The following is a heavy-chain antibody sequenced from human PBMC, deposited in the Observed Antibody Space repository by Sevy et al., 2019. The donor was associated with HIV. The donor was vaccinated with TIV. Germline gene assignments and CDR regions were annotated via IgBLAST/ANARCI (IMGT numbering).Heavy chain of an antibody. J-gene: IGHJ4*02. D-gene: IGHD2-2*03. CDR3: ARQGALPWINFFDY. CDR1: GGSISSSSYY. CDR2: IYYSGST. V-gene: IGHV4-39*01. Sequence: SETLSLTCTVSGGSISSSSYYWGWIRQPPGKGLEWIGSIYYSGSTYYNPSLKSRVTISVDTSKNQFSLKLSSVTAADTAVYYCARQGALPWINFFDYWGQGTLVTVSS.